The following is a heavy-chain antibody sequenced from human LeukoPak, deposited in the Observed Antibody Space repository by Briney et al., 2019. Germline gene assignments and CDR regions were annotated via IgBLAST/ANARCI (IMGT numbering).Heavy chain of an antibody. D-gene: IGHD6-6*01. V-gene: IGHV4-61*10. J-gene: IGHJ4*02. CDR3: AYSSSSRGPNYFDY. CDR1: GGSISSGSYY. CDR2: IYYSGST. Sequence: SETLSLTCTVSGGSISSGSYYWSWIRQPAGKGLEWIGYIYYSGSTNYNPSLKSRVTISVDTSKNQFSLKLSSVTAADTAVYYCAYSSSSRGPNYFDYWGQGTLVTVSS.